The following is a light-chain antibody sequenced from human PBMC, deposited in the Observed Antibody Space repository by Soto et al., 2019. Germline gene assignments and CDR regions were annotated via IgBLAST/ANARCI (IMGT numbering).Light chain of an antibody. CDR3: SSYAGSNTWAL. CDR1: SSDVGGYNY. V-gene: IGLV2-8*01. Sequence: QSVLTQPPSASGSPGQSVTISCTGTSSDVGGYNYVSWYQQQHPGKAPKLIIYEDTKRPSGVPDRFTASKSANTASLTVSGLQAEDEADYYCSSYAGSNTWALFGGGTKVTVL. CDR2: EDT. J-gene: IGLJ3*02.